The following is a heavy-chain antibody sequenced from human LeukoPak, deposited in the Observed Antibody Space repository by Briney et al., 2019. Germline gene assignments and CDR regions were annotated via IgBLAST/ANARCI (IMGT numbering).Heavy chain of an antibody. J-gene: IGHJ4*02. CDR2: LYPSGRT. CDR1: GGSISLSF. Sequence: SETLSLTCTVSGGSISLSFWSWLRQPAGKGLEWVGRLYPSGRTENNPSLKSRVSISLDAPKSQFSLRLTSVPAADTAVYFCARDAGSGWYYFDSWGQGTRVTVSS. V-gene: IGHV4-4*07. D-gene: IGHD6-19*01. CDR3: ARDAGSGWYYFDS.